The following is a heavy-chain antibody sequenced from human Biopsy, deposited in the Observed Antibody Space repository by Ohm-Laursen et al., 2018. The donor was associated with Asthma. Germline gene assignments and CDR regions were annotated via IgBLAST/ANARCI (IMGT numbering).Heavy chain of an antibody. J-gene: IGHJ6*02. CDR3: ARDYGGNSGYYYGMDV. Sequence: GSLRLSCAASGFTFSSYSMNWVRQAPGKGLEWVSYISSSSTINYADSVKGRFTISRDNAKNSLYLQMNSLRDEDTAVYYCARDYGGNSGYYYGMDVWGQGTTVTVSS. CDR1: GFTFSSYS. V-gene: IGHV3-48*02. CDR2: ISSSSTI. D-gene: IGHD4-23*01.